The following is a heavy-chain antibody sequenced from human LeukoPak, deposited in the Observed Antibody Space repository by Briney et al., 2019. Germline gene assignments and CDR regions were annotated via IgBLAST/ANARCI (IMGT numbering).Heavy chain of an antibody. CDR1: GGSISSYY. V-gene: IGHV4-59*01. CDR3: ARAPFSRGFGEYYFDY. D-gene: IGHD3-10*01. Sequence: SETLSLTCAVSGGSISSYYWSWIRQPPGKGLEWLGDIYYTGTTKYNPSLKSRVTISVNTSKNQFSLKLRSVTAADTAVYYCARAPFSRGFGEYYFDYWGQGTLVTVSS. CDR2: IYYTGTT. J-gene: IGHJ4*02.